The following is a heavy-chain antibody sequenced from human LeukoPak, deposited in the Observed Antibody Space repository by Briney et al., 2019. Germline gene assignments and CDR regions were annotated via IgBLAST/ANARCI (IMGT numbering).Heavy chain of an antibody. CDR2: IKQDGSEK. CDR3: ARGGGTSYPFDY. J-gene: IGHJ4*02. D-gene: IGHD2-2*01. CDR1: GFTFSSYW. V-gene: IGHV3-7*01. Sequence: GGSLRLSCAASGFTFSSYWMHWVRQAPGKGLEWVANIKQDGSEKYYVDSVKGRSTISRDNAKNSLYLQMNSLRAEDTAVYYCARGGGTSYPFDYWGQGTLVTVSS.